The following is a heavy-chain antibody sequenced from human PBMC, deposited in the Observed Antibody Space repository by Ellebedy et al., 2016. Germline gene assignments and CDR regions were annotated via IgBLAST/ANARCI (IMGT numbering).Heavy chain of an antibody. CDR3: ARGVGGTSLNWFDP. CDR1: GFTFSSYA. D-gene: IGHD3-16*01. Sequence: GESLKISXAGSGFTFSSYAMHWIRQAPGKGLQWVAIISNDGTDKNSADSVRGRFTVSRDNSKNTLYLEINSLRVEDTAVYYCARGVGGTSLNWFDPWGQGTLVTVSS. J-gene: IGHJ5*02. CDR2: ISNDGTDK. V-gene: IGHV3-30*04.